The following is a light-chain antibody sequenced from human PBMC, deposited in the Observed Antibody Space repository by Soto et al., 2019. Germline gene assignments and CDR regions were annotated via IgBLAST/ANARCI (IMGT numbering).Light chain of an antibody. V-gene: IGKV3-20*01. J-gene: IGKJ1*01. CDR2: GAS. CDR3: QQYGSSPKT. CDR1: QSVSSSY. Sequence: EIVLTQSPGTLSLSPGERATLSCRASQSVSSSYLAWYQQKPGQAPRLLIYGASSRATGIPERFSGSGSGTDFTLTISRLEPEDFAVYYCQQYGSSPKTLGQGTKVDIK.